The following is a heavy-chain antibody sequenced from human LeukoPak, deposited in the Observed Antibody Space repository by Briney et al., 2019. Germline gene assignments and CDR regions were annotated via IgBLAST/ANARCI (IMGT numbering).Heavy chain of an antibody. CDR3: ARPLGSGWYRPGAFDI. J-gene: IGHJ3*02. D-gene: IGHD6-19*01. Sequence: YPGDSDTSYSPSFQGQVTTSADKSISTAYLQWSSLKASDTAMYYCARPLGSGWYRPGAFDIWGQGTMVTVSS. CDR2: YPGDSDT. V-gene: IGHV5-51*01.